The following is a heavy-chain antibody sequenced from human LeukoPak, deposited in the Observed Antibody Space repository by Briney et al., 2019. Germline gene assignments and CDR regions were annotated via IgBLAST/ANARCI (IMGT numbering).Heavy chain of an antibody. CDR1: GGSFSGYY. J-gene: IGHJ4*02. CDR3: ARDVGATRNFDY. D-gene: IGHD1-26*01. Sequence: PSETLSLTCAVYGGSFSGYYWSWIRQPPGKGLEWIGYIYYSGSTNYNSSLKSRVTISVDTSKNQFSLKLSSVTAADTAVYYCARDVGATRNFDYWGQGTLVTVSS. V-gene: IGHV4-59*01. CDR2: IYYSGST.